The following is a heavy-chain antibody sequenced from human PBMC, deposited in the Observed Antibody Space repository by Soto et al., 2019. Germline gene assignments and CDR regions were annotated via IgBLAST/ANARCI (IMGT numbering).Heavy chain of an antibody. CDR2: ISAYNGNT. D-gene: IGHD3-3*01. Sequence: ASVKVSCKASGYTFTSYGISWVRQAPGQGLEWMGWISAYNGNTIYAQKLQGRVTMTTDTSTSTAYMELRSLRSDDTAVYCCGRGEDVLRFDYWGQGTLVTVSS. V-gene: IGHV1-18*01. CDR1: GYTFTSYG. J-gene: IGHJ4*02. CDR3: GRGEDVLRFDY.